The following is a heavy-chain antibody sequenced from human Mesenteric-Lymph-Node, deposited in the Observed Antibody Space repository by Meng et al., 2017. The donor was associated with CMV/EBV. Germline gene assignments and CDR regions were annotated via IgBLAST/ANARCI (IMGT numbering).Heavy chain of an antibody. V-gene: IGHV3-7*01. J-gene: IGHJ4*02. Sequence: GESLKISCTPSGSTLSGYWLSWARQAPGKGLEWVANINPDGSEKNYVDSVKGRFTISRDNAKNSLSLQMNSLRAEDTAMYYCTRGGFRPEHWGQGTLVTVSS. CDR2: INPDGSEK. CDR3: TRGGFRPEH. D-gene: IGHD6-6*01. CDR1: GSTLSGYW.